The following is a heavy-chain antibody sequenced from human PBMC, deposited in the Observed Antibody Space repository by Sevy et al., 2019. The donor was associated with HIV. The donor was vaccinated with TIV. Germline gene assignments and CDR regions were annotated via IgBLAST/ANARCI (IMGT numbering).Heavy chain of an antibody. V-gene: IGHV1-18*04. D-gene: IGHD3-22*01. J-gene: IGHJ5*02. CDR3: ARAIVVTGAHTWFDP. Sequence: ASVKVSCKASGYTFSSYGISWVRQAPGQGLEWMGWLSADNGNTNYAQKLQDRVTMTTDTSTSTAYMELRSLRSDDTAVYYCARAIVVTGAHTWFDPWGQGTLVTVSS. CDR1: GYTFSSYG. CDR2: LSADNGNT.